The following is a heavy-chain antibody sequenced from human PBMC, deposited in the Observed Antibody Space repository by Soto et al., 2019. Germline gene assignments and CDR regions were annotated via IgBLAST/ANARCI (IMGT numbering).Heavy chain of an antibody. Sequence: PGGSLRLSCTASGFTFSSSWMLWVRQAPGQGLVWVSRLYSDESNTDYADSVKGRFTISRDNAKNSLYLQMNSLRAEDTAVYYCARATGADKEDYWGQGTLVTVSS. CDR2: LYSDESNT. CDR3: ARATGADKEDY. CDR1: GFTFSSSW. J-gene: IGHJ4*02. V-gene: IGHV3-74*01. D-gene: IGHD3-10*01.